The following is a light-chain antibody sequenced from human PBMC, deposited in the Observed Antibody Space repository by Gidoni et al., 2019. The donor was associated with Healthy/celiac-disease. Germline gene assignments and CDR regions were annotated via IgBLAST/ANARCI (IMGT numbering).Light chain of an antibody. CDR3: QPYGSSPCT. CDR1: QSVSSSY. Sequence: EIVLTQSPGTLSLSPGERATLSCRASQSVSSSYLAWYQQKPGQAPRLLIDGASSRATGIPDRFLCSGSVTDFTLTIIRLEPDDFAVYYCQPYGSSPCTFGPGTRLEIK. CDR2: GAS. V-gene: IGKV3-20*01. J-gene: IGKJ5*01.